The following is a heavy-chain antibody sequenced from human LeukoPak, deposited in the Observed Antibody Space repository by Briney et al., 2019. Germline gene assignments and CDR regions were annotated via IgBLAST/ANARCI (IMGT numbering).Heavy chain of an antibody. Sequence: GGSLRLSCAASEFTFSSYTINWVRQAPGKGLEWVSSISSNNNYIYYADSVKGRFTISRDNSKNTLYLQMNSLRAEDTAVYYCAKDRKGVAAPFLGSDWGQGTLVTVSS. CDR1: EFTFSSYT. CDR3: AKDRKGVAAPFLGSD. CDR2: ISSNNNYI. J-gene: IGHJ4*02. V-gene: IGHV3-21*01. D-gene: IGHD6-25*01.